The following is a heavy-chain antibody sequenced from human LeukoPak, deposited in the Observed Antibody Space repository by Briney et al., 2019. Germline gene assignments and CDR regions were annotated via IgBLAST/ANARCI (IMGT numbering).Heavy chain of an antibody. D-gene: IGHD2-2*01. CDR3: AKDLDIVVVPVYAFDI. V-gene: IGHV3-23*01. CDR1: GFSFSSYA. Sequence: GRCMRLSCVAYGFSFSSYAMGWVRQAPGEWLGWVSAIIGSGGSTYYADSVKGRFTISRDNSKNTLYLHMNSLRAEDTAVYYCAKDLDIVVVPVYAFDIWGQGTMVTVSS. CDR2: IIGSGGST. J-gene: IGHJ3*02.